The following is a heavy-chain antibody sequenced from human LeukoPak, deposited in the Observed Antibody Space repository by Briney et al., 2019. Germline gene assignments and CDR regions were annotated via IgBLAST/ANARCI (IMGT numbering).Heavy chain of an antibody. CDR1: GFTFSNAW. CDR3: ARWGTAMVTSGY. J-gene: IGHJ4*02. CDR2: IKSKTDGGTT. V-gene: IGHV3-15*01. Sequence: GGSLRLSCAASGFTFSNAWMSWVRQAPGKGLEWVGRIKSKTDGGTTDYAAPVKGRFTISRDNAKNSLYLQMNSLRAEDTAVYYCARWGTAMVTSGYWGQGTLVTVSS. D-gene: IGHD5-18*01.